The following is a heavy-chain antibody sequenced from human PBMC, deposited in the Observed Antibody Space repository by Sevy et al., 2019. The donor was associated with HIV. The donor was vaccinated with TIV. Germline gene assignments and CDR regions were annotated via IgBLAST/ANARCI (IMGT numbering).Heavy chain of an antibody. CDR1: GFTFSSFF. J-gene: IGHJ6*02. Sequence: GGSLRLSCAASGFTFSSFFMSWVRQAPGKGLEWVANIKQDGSEKYYVDSVKGRSTISRDNARNSVYLQMNSLRAEDTGVYYCARDLTAPYYYYGMDVWGQGTMVTVSS. V-gene: IGHV3-7*01. D-gene: IGHD1-20*01. CDR3: ARDLTAPYYYYGMDV. CDR2: IKQDGSEK.